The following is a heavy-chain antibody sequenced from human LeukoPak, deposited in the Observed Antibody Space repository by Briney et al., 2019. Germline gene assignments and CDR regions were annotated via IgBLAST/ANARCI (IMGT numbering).Heavy chain of an antibody. D-gene: IGHD1-26*01. CDR1: GFTFSTNA. V-gene: IGHV3-21*01. CDR2: ISSSSSYI. Sequence: GGSLRLSCLTSGFTFSTNAMSWVRQAPGKGLEWVSSISSSSSYIYYADSVKGRFTISRDNAKNSLYLQMNSLRAEDTAVYYCARASGSRTVDYWGQGTLVTVSS. CDR3: ARASGSRTVDY. J-gene: IGHJ4*02.